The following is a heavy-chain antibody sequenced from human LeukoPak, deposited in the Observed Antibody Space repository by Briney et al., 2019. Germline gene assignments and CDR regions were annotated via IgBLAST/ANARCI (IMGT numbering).Heavy chain of an antibody. D-gene: IGHD6-19*01. V-gene: IGHV3-73*01. Sequence: GGSLRLSCAASGFTFSGSAMHWVRQASGKGLEWVGRIRSKANSYATAYAASVKGRFTISRDDSRNTAYLQMNSLKTEDTAVYYCTSIAVAGSLCWGQGTLVTVSS. CDR3: TSIAVAGSLC. J-gene: IGHJ4*02. CDR1: GFTFSGSA. CDR2: IRSKANSYAT.